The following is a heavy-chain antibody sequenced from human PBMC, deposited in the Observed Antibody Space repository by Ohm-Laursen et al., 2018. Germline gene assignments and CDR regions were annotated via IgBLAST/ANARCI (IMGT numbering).Heavy chain of an antibody. D-gene: IGHD1-26*01. Sequence: SLRLSCAASGFTFSSYGMHWVRQAPGKGLEWVAVIWYDGSNKYYADSVKGRFTISRDNSKNTLYLQMNSLGAEDTAVYYCERVGVGATYADYWGQGTLVTVSS. CDR3: ERVGVGATYADY. CDR2: IWYDGSNK. CDR1: GFTFSSYG. J-gene: IGHJ4*02. V-gene: IGHV3-33*01.